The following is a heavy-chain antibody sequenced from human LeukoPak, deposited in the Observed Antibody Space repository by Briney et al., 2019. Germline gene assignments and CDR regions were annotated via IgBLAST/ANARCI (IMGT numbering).Heavy chain of an antibody. CDR2: IIPIFGTA. J-gene: IGHJ4*02. V-gene: IGHV1-69*05. Sequence: TVKVSCKASGGTFSSYAISWVRQAPGQGLEWMGRIIPIFGTANYAQKFQGRVTITTDESTSTAYMELSSLRSEDTAVYYCARDPEAYSYGIGGLDYWGQGTLVTVSS. CDR1: GGTFSSYA. CDR3: ARDPEAYSYGIGGLDY. D-gene: IGHD5-18*01.